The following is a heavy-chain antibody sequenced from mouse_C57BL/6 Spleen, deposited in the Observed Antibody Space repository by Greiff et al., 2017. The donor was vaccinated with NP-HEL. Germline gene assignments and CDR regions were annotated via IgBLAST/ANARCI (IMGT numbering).Heavy chain of an antibody. V-gene: IGHV5-16*01. D-gene: IGHD1-1*01. Sequence: DVKLVESEGGLVQPGSSMKLSCTASGFTFSDYYMAWVRQVPEKGLEWVANINYDGSSTYYLDSLKSRFIISRDNAKNILYLQMSSLKSEDTATYYCARDGITFDYWGQGTTLTVSS. CDR2: INYDGSST. CDR1: GFTFSDYY. CDR3: ARDGITFDY. J-gene: IGHJ2*01.